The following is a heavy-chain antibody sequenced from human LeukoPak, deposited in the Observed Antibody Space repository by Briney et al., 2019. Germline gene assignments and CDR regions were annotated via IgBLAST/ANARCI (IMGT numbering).Heavy chain of an antibody. Sequence: SVKVSCKASGGTLSSYAISWVRQAPGQGLEWMGGIIHIFGTANYAQQFQGRVTITADKSTSTAYMELSSLRSEDTAVYYCARARPYYYDSRGYFYDAFDIWGQGTMVTVSS. J-gene: IGHJ3*02. CDR1: GGTLSSYA. V-gene: IGHV1-69*06. CDR3: ARARPYYYDSRGYFYDAFDI. D-gene: IGHD3-22*01. CDR2: IIHIFGTA.